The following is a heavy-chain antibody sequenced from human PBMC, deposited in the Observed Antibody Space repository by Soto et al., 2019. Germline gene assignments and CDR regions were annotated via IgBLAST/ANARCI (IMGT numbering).Heavy chain of an antibody. D-gene: IGHD2-15*01. V-gene: IGHV3-23*01. CDR3: AKKGLGSLKTYCSGSGCHYAFDI. Sequence: EVQLLESGGGLVQPGGSPRLSCAASGFTFSSYAMSWVRQAPGKGLEWVSTISGGGDGAYYADSVKGHFTISRDNSKNTLYLQMNSLRAEDTAIYYCAKKGLGSLKTYCSGSGCHYAFDIWGQGTMVTVS. J-gene: IGHJ3*02. CDR1: GFTFSSYA. CDR2: ISGGGDGA.